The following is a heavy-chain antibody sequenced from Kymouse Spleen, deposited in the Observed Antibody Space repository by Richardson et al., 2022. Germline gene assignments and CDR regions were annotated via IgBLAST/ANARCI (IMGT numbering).Heavy chain of an antibody. CDR2: IYYSGST. Sequence: QLQLQESGPGLVKPSETLSLTCTVSGGSISSSSYYWGWIRQPPGKGLEWIGSIYYSGSTYYNPSLKSRVTISVDTSKNQFSLKLSSVTAADTAVYYCASGPSSIAARPFDYWGQGTLVTVSS. J-gene: IGHJ4*02. D-gene: IGHD6-6*01. CDR3: ASGPSSIAARPFDY. V-gene: IGHV4-39*01. CDR1: GGSISSSSYY.